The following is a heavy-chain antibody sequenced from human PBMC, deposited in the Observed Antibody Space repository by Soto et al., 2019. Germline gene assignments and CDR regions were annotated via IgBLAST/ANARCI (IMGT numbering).Heavy chain of an antibody. Sequence: SETLSLTCTVSGGSISCYFWSWIRQPPGRGLEWIGHIHYSGSTNYNPSLKSRVTISVDTSKNQVSLKLSSVTAADTAMYFCARQVSSAWPPYYYDMDVWGQGSTVTVSS. V-gene: IGHV4-59*08. CDR3: ARQVSSAWPPYYYDMDV. CDR1: GGSISCYF. J-gene: IGHJ6*01. CDR2: IHYSGST. D-gene: IGHD6-25*01.